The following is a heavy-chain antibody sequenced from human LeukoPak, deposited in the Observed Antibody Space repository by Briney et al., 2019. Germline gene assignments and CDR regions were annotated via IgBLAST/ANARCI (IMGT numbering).Heavy chain of an antibody. J-gene: IGHJ4*02. V-gene: IGHV3-74*01. Sequence: GGSLRLSCAASGFTFSNYWMHWVRQAPGKGLVWVSRINSDGSSTTYADSVKGRFTISRDNAKNTLYLQMNSLRAEDTAVYYCARVDTAMDPLDYWGQGTQVTVSS. CDR1: GFTFSNYW. CDR3: ARVDTAMDPLDY. CDR2: INSDGSST. D-gene: IGHD5-18*01.